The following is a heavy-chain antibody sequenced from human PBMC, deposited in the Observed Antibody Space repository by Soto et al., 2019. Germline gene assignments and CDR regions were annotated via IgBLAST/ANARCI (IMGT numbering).Heavy chain of an antibody. D-gene: IGHD2-2*02. J-gene: IGHJ4*02. CDR1: GYTFSSYA. Sequence: GASVKVSCKASGYTFSSYAMHWVRQAPGQRPEWMGWINTGNGNTKYSEKFQGRATITRDTSASTAYMERSSLGSDDTAVYYCARAGDDCSNARCYMIYYWGRGTQVTVSS. V-gene: IGHV1-3*04. CDR3: ARAGDDCSNARCYMIYY. CDR2: INTGNGNT.